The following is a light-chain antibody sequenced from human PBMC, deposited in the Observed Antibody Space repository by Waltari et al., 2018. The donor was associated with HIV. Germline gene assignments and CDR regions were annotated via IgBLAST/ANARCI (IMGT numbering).Light chain of an antibody. CDR1: YSNIGSNY. V-gene: IGLV1-47*01. Sequence: QSVLTQPPSASGTPGQRVAISCSGSYSNIGSNYVYWYQRLPGTTPKLLISRNDQRPSGVPDRFSGSKSGTSASLAVSGLRSEDEGDYYCSTWDYNLGTYIFGGGTQLTVL. J-gene: IGLJ2*01. CDR3: STWDYNLGTYI. CDR2: RND.